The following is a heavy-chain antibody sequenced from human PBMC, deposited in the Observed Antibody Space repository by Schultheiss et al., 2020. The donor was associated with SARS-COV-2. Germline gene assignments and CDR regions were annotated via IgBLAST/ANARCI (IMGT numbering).Heavy chain of an antibody. V-gene: IGHV3-9*01. CDR1: GFTFSSYA. J-gene: IGHJ5*02. CDR2: ISWNSGSI. CDR3: AKDRLGGLIPNWFDP. Sequence: GGSLRLSCAASGFTFSSYAMSWVRQAPGKGLEWVSGISWNSGSIGYADSVKGRFTISRDNAKNSLYLQMNSLRAEDTAVYYCAKDRLGGLIPNWFDPWGQGTLVTVSS. D-gene: IGHD4-23*01.